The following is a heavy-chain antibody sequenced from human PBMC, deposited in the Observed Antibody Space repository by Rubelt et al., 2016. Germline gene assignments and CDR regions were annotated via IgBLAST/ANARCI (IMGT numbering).Heavy chain of an antibody. D-gene: IGHD1-26*01. CDR1: GFTFSSYL. Sequence: GSLRLSCEASGFTFSSYLMHWVRQDPGKGLVWVSRINGDGSSTSYADSVKGRFTISRDNAKNTLYLQMNSLRAEDTAVYYCAKDLPSGRVGFWGQGTLVTVSS. V-gene: IGHV3-74*01. CDR2: INGDGSST. J-gene: IGHJ4*02. CDR3: AKDLPSGRVGF.